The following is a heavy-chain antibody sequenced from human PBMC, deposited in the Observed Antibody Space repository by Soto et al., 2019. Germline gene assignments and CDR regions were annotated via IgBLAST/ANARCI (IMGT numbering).Heavy chain of an antibody. CDR2: ISNSGDIT. V-gene: IGHV3-23*01. J-gene: IGHJ5*02. Sequence: QSGGSLRLSCAASGFTASGFTFSNYAMTWVRQAPGKGLEWVSAISNSGDITYYADSVQGRFTISRDNPKNTLHLQMSNLRAEDTALYFCARLSTGTILPSDPTGLQFGPWGQGTLVTVSS. CDR3: ARLSTGTILPSDPTGLQFGP. D-gene: IGHD1-1*01. CDR1: GFTFSNYA.